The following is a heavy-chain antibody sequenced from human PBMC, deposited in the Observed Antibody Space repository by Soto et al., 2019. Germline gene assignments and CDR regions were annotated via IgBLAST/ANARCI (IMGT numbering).Heavy chain of an antibody. D-gene: IGHD6-6*01. V-gene: IGHV4-39*01. CDR1: GGSISSSSYY. CDR2: IYYSGST. CDR3: ARQPSDYSSSSVPLSAFDI. Sequence: QLQLQESGPGLVKPSETLSLTCTVSGGSISSSSYYWGWIRQPPGKGLEWIGSIYYSGSTYYKPSRKSRVTISVDTSENQFSLKLSSVTAADTAVYYCARQPSDYSSSSVPLSAFDIWGQGTMVTVSS. J-gene: IGHJ3*02.